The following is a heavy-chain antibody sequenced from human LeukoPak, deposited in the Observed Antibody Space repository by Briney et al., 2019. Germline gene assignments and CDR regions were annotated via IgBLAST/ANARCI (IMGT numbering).Heavy chain of an antibody. CDR1: GGTFSSYA. Sequence: ASVKVSCKASGGTFSSYAISWVRQAPGQGLEWMGGIIPIFGTANYAQKFQGRVTITADESTSTAYMELSSLRSEDTAVYYCARTNYGSGSHYNGNFDYWGQGTLVTVSS. CDR2: IIPIFGTA. D-gene: IGHD3-10*01. J-gene: IGHJ4*02. V-gene: IGHV1-69*01. CDR3: ARTNYGSGSHYNGNFDY.